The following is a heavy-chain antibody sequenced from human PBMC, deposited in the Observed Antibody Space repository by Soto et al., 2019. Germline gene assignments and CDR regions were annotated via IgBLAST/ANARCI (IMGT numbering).Heavy chain of an antibody. J-gene: IGHJ6*02. CDR3: ARERIAAAGYYYYYYGMDV. CDR2: ISYDGSNK. D-gene: IGHD6-13*01. V-gene: IGHV3-30-3*01. CDR1: GFTFSSYA. Sequence: GGSLRLSCAASGFTFSSYAMHWVRQAPGKGLEWVAVISYDGSNKYYADSVKGRFTISRDNSKNTLYLQMNSLRAEDTAVYYCARERIAAAGYYYYYYGMDVWGQGTTVTVSS.